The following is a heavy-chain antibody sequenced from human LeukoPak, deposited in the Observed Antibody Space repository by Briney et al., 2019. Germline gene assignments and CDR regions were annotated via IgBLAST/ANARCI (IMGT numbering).Heavy chain of an antibody. J-gene: IGHJ6*04. V-gene: IGHV4-30-4*08. Sequence: SQTLSLTCTVSGGSISSGDYYWSWIRQPPGKGLEWIGYIYYSGSTYYNPSLKSRVTISVDTSKNQFSLKLSSVTAADTAVYYCARAGRTYYYDSSGYPPSTTRADVWGKGTTVTVSS. CDR1: GGSISSGDYY. CDR2: IYYSGST. D-gene: IGHD3-22*01. CDR3: ARAGRTYYYDSSGYPPSTTRADV.